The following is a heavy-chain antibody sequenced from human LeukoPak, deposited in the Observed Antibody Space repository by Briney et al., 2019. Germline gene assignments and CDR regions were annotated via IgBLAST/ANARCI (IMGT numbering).Heavy chain of an antibody. V-gene: IGHV4-59*01. D-gene: IGHD4-17*01. CDR3: ARWGTEDGDYPIY. Sequence: SETLSLTCTVSRDSISSYFWSWIRQPPGKGLEWIAYIYHSGSTSYNPSLKSRVTLSVDTSKNQFSLNLTSVTAADTAVYYCARWGTEDGDYPIYWGQGTLVTVSS. J-gene: IGHJ4*02. CDR1: RDSISSYF. CDR2: IYHSGST.